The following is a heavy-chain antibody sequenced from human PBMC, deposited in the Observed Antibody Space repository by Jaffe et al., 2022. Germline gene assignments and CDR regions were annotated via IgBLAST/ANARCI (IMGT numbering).Heavy chain of an antibody. J-gene: IGHJ3*02. CDR1: GFTFSDHY. CDR2: IRNKANSYTT. D-gene: IGHD3-10*01. CDR3: ARFNYGSGSYPHDAFDI. V-gene: IGHV3-72*01. Sequence: EVQLVESGGGLVQPGGSLRLSCAASGFTFSDHYMDWVRQAPGKGLEWVGRIRNKANSYTTEYAASVKGRFTISRDDSKNSLYLQMNSLKTEDTAMYYCARFNYGSGSYPHDAFDIWGQGTMVTVSS.